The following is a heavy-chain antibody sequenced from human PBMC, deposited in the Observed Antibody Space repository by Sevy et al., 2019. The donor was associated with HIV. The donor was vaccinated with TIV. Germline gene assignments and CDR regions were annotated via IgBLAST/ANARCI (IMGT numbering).Heavy chain of an antibody. CDR1: GFTFSSYW. CDR3: VREGVGGYSYSLDC. J-gene: IGHJ4*02. CDR2: MKEDGSER. V-gene: IGHV3-7*01. D-gene: IGHD5-18*01. Sequence: GGSLRLSCAASGFTFSSYWMSWVRQAPGKGLEWVATMKEDGSERNYVDSVKGRFTISRDNAKNSLYLQMKSLRAEDTAVYYCVREGVGGYSYSLDCWGQGTLVTVSS.